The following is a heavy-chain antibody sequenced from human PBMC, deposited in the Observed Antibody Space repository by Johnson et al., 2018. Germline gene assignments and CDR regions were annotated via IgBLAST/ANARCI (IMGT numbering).Heavy chain of an antibody. CDR3: ARTRRDCYSHCAFDL. V-gene: IGHV4-4*02. J-gene: IGHJ3*01. D-gene: IGHD2-21*02. CDR1: ANSINSYNW. Sequence: QVQLQESGPGLVKPSGTLSLTCVVSANSINSYNWWSWVRQPPEKGLEWIGETSHSGNPNYNPSPKSRVSISADMSNTYFSLNLFSVTAADTAVYYRARTRRDCYSHCAFDLWGQGTMVTVSS. CDR2: TSHSGNP.